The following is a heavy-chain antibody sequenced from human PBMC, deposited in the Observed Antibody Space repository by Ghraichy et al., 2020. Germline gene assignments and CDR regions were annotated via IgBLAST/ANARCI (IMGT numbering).Heavy chain of an antibody. CDR3: ARPQGLRDGYNFAY. CDR2: IYNDGRYT. J-gene: IGHJ4*02. D-gene: IGHD5-24*01. Sequence: GESLNISCAASGFTFSSYWMHWVRQAPGEGLVWVSRIYNDGRYTDYADSVKGRFTISRDNAKNTLYLQMHSLRAEDTAVYYCARPQGLRDGYNFAYWGQGTLVTVSS. CDR1: GFTFSSYW. V-gene: IGHV3-74*01.